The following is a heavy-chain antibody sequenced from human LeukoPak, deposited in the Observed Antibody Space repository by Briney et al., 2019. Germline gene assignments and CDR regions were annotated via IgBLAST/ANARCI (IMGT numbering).Heavy chain of an antibody. CDR3: PRDRAGYSGYEGDPFDA. J-gene: IGHJ3*01. CDR1: GXSMTTHL. D-gene: IGHD5-12*01. V-gene: IGHV4-4*07. Sequence: SETLSLTCTVSGXSMTTHLWSWIRQPAGKGPEWIGRIYTSGSTNYNPSLQSRVTMSVDTSKNQFSLKLSSVTAADTAMYYCPRDRAGYSGYEGDPFDAWGQGTMVTVSS. CDR2: IYTSGST.